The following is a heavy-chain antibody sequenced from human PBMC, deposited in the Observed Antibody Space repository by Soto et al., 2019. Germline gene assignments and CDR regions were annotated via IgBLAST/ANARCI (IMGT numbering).Heavy chain of an antibody. J-gene: IGHJ2*01. Sequence: EVQLVESGGAWVQPGGSLRLSCAASGFTFSNYAIHWVRQAPGKGLEYVSAISSNAVSTYYANSVKGRFTISRDNSQNTVYLQMGSLRTEDMAVYYCARKGSATTASNWYFDLWGRGTLVTVSS. V-gene: IGHV3-64*01. CDR3: ARKGSATTASNWYFDL. CDR1: GFTFSNYA. D-gene: IGHD2-15*01. CDR2: ISSNAVST.